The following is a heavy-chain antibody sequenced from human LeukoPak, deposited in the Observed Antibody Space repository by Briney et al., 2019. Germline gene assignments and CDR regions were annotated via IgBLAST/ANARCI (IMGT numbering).Heavy chain of an antibody. CDR1: GGSISSYY. D-gene: IGHD6-6*01. Sequence: SETLSLTCTVSGGSISSYYWNWIRQPPGEGLEWIGYFHYSGSTNYNPSLKSRVTISLDTSKNQFSLKLSSVTAADTAVYYCARPSIAALLGGQEPLVTVSS. CDR2: FHYSGST. CDR3: ARPSIAALL. J-gene: IGHJ4*02. V-gene: IGHV4-59*01.